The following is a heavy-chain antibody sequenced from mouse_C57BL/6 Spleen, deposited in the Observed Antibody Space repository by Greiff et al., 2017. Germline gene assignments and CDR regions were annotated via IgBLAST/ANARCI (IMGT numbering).Heavy chain of an antibody. CDR3: ARCENYGSSYAMDY. D-gene: IGHD1-1*01. CDR1: GYTFTSYW. CDR2: IDPSDSYT. J-gene: IGHJ4*01. V-gene: IGHV1-69*01. Sequence: QVQLQQSGAELVMPGASVKLSCKASGYTFTSYWMHWVKQRPGQGLEWIGEIDPSDSYTNYNQKFKGKSTLTVDKSSSTAYMQLSSLTSEDSAVYYCARCENYGSSYAMDYWGQGTSVTVSS.